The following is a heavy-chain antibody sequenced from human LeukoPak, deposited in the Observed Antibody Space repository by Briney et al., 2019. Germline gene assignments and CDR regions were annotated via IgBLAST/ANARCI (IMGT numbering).Heavy chain of an antibody. D-gene: IGHD3-10*01. J-gene: IGHJ5*02. CDR2: INHSGST. Sequence: SETLSLTCAVYGGSFSGYYWSWIRQPPGKGLEWIGEINHSGSTNYNPFLKSRVTISVDTSKNQFSLKLSSVTAADTAVYYCARRRGSGSYYNGRNNWFDPWGQGTLVTVSS. CDR3: ARRRGSGSYYNGRNNWFDP. CDR1: GGSFSGYY. V-gene: IGHV4-34*01.